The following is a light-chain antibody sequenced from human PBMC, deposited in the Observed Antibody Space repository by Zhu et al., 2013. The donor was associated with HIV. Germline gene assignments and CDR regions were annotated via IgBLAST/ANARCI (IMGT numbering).Light chain of an antibody. CDR1: SSDVGGYNY. CDR2: EVN. Sequence: QSALTQPPSASGSPGQSVTISCTGTSSDVGGYNYVSWYQQHPGKAPKLMIYEVNKRPSGVPDRFSGSKSGNTASLTVSGLQDDDEAEYYCNSHRSGTTLVLFGGGTKVTVL. V-gene: IGLV2-8*01. CDR3: NSHRSGTTLVL. J-gene: IGLJ2*01.